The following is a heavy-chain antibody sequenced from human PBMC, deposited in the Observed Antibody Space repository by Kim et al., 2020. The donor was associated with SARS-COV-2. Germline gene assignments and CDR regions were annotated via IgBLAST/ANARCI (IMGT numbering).Heavy chain of an antibody. CDR1: GFTFTSSA. D-gene: IGHD3-10*01. V-gene: IGHV1-58*01. J-gene: IGHJ6*02. CDR3: AADPRGVRGVISGGMDV. CDR2: IVVGSGNT. Sequence: SVKVSCKASGFTFTSSAVQWVRQARGQRLEWIGWIVVGSGNTNYAQKFQERVTITRDMSTSTAYMELSSLRSEDTAVYYCAADPRGVRGVISGGMDVWGQGTTVTVSS.